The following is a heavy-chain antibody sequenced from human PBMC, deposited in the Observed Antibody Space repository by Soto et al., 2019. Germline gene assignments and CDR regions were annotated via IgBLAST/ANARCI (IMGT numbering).Heavy chain of an antibody. CDR1: GFPFSAYN. Sequence: GGSLRLSCTGSGFPFSAYNINWVRQAPGKGLEWVSSITVGSSHIYQPNSMKGRFTISRDDAKNSVYLQIDSLRDEDTALYYCSRSPEVGVRGAYWGQGTLVTV. J-gene: IGHJ4*02. CDR2: ITVGSSHI. D-gene: IGHD3-16*01. V-gene: IGHV3-21*01. CDR3: SRSPEVGVRGAY.